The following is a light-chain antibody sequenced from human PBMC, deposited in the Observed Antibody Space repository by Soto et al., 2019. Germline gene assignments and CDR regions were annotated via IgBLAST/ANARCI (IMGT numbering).Light chain of an antibody. V-gene: IGKV3-15*01. Sequence: EIVMTQSPATLSVSPGERATLSCRASQSVSSNLAWYQQKPGQAPRLLIYGASTRANGIQARFSGSGSWTEFTLTISSLQSEDFAVYYCQQYDNWPYTFGQGTKLEIK. CDR2: GAS. CDR3: QQYDNWPYT. CDR1: QSVSSN. J-gene: IGKJ2*01.